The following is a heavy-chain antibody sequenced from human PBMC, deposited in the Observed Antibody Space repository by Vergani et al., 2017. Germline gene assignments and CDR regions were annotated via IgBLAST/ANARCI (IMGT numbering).Heavy chain of an antibody. CDR2: ISSSSSYI. J-gene: IGHJ4*02. D-gene: IGHD3-9*01. CDR1: GFTFSSYS. Sequence: EVQLVESGGGLVKPGGSLRLSCAASGFTFSSYSMNWVRQAPGKGLEWVSSISSSSSYIYYADSVKGRFTISRDNAKNSLYLQMNSLRAEDTAVYYCAKDLNGGDDILTGYYPNWGQGTLVTVSS. V-gene: IGHV3-21*01. CDR3: AKDLNGGDDILTGYYPN.